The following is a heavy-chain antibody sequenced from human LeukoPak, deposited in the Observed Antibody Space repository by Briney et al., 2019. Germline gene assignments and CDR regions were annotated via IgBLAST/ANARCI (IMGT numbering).Heavy chain of an antibody. CDR3: AKDQGYSSSWYFDY. D-gene: IGHD6-13*01. Sequence: PGGSLRLSCAASGFTFSSYGMHWVRQAPGKGLEWVAVISYDGSNKYYADSVKGRFTISRDNSKNTLYLQMNSLRAEDTAVYYCAKDQGYSSSWYFDYWGQGTLVTVSS. CDR2: ISYDGSNK. CDR1: GFTFSSYG. V-gene: IGHV3-30*18. J-gene: IGHJ4*02.